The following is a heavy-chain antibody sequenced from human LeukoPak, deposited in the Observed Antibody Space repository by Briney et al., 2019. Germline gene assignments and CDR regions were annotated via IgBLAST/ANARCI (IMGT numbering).Heavy chain of an antibody. V-gene: IGHV3-23*01. CDR1: GFIFRTYA. Sequence: PGGSLRLSCGTSGFIFRTYAMTWVRQAPGKGLEWVSTITDIGDGAFYIDSVRGRFTISRDDSKNTLYLQTNSLRAEDTAVYYCTKDQDFRLGSMDHWGQGTLVTVSS. J-gene: IGHJ4*02. CDR3: TKDQDFRLGSMDH. D-gene: IGHD7-27*01. CDR2: ITDIGDGA.